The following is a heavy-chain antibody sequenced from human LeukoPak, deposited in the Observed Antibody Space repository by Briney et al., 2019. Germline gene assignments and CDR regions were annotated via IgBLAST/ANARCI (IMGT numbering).Heavy chain of an antibody. D-gene: IGHD3-10*01. V-gene: IGHV4-34*01. CDR2: INHSGST. Sequence: PSETLSLTCAVYGGSFSGYYWSWIRQPPGKGLEWIGEINHSGSTNYNPSLKSRVTISVDTSKNQFSLKLSSVTAADTAVYYCARGPLYYYGSGSYWVYFDYWGQGTLVTVSS. CDR3: ARGPLYYYGSGSYWVYFDY. J-gene: IGHJ4*02. CDR1: GGSFSGYY.